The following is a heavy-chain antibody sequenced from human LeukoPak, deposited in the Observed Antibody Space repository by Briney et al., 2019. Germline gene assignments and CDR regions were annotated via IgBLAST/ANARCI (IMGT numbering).Heavy chain of an antibody. V-gene: IGHV3-48*03. D-gene: IGHD5-12*01. CDR1: GFTFSNYE. CDR3: ARAGYVSPFDY. CDR2: ISSSGRTI. Sequence: GGSLRLSCATSGFTFSNYEINWVRQAPGKGLEWVSYISSSGRTIYYSDSVKGRFTISRDNAKNSLNLQMNSPRAEDTAVYYCARAGYVSPFDYWGQGTLVTVSS. J-gene: IGHJ4*02.